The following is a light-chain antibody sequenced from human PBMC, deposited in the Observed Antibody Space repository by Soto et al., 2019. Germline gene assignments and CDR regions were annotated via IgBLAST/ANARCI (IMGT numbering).Light chain of an antibody. CDR3: QQYGSSPPTWT. J-gene: IGKJ1*01. CDR2: DAS. V-gene: IGKV3-20*01. CDR1: QSVSSY. Sequence: EIVLTQSPATLSLSRGERATLSCRASQSVSSYLAWYQQKPGQAPRLLIYDASNRATGIPARFSGSGSGTDFTLTISRLEPEDFAVYYCQQYGSSPPTWTFGQGTKVDI.